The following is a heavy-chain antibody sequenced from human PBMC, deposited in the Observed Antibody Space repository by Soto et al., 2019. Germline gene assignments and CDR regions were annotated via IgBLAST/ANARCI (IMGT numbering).Heavy chain of an antibody. J-gene: IGHJ4*02. CDR1: GFTFSNAW. V-gene: IGHV3-15*01. D-gene: IGHD2-15*01. Sequence: PGGSLRLSCAASGFTFSNAWMSWVRQAPGKGLEWVGRIKSKTDGGTTDYAAPVKGRFTISRDDSKNTLYLQMNSLKTEDTAVYYCTTAFCSGGSCSPFDYWGQGTLVTVSS. CDR2: IKSKTDGGTT. CDR3: TTAFCSGGSCSPFDY.